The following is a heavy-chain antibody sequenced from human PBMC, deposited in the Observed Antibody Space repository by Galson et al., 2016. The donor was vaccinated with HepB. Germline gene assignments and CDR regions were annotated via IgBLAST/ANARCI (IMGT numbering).Heavy chain of an antibody. CDR2: IIPVFGTT. CDR1: GDTFTSYT. V-gene: IGHV1-69*06. D-gene: IGHD4-23*01. Sequence: SVKVSCKASGDTFTSYTISWVRQAPGQGLEWVGGIIPVFGTTNYAQKFQGRVTITADKSTTTAYMELSSLRHEDTAVYYCATEVGSATPETLYYLDYWGQGTLVSVSS. J-gene: IGHJ4*02. CDR3: ATEVGSATPETLYYLDY.